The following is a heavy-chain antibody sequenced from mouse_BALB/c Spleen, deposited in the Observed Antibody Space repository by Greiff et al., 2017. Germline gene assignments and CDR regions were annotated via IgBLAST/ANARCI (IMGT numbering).Heavy chain of an antibody. Sequence: VQLLQPGAELVKPGASVKLSCMASGFTFTCYWMHWVHQRPGQGLEWIGEIDPSDSYTNYNQKFKGKATLTVAKSSSTDYMQLRRLTSEEYAVYECAKEGATSNNDAMDDWGKGTAVTV. CDR3: AKEGATSNNDAMDD. CDR1: GFTFTCYW. D-gene: IGHD3-1*01. V-gene: IGHV1-69*02. J-gene: IGHJ4*01. CDR2: IDPSDSYT.